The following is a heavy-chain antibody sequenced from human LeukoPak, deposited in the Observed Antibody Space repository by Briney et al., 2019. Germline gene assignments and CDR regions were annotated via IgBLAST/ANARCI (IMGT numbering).Heavy chain of an antibody. J-gene: IGHJ6*03. CDR1: GFTFSSYG. Sequence: PGGSLRLSCAASGFTFSSYGMHWVRQAPGKGLEWVAFIRYDGSNKYYADSVKGRFTISRDNSKNTLYLQMNSLRAEDTAVYYCARASYYYYYYMDVWGKGTTVTVSS. CDR2: IRYDGSNK. CDR3: ARASYYYYYYMDV. V-gene: IGHV3-30*02.